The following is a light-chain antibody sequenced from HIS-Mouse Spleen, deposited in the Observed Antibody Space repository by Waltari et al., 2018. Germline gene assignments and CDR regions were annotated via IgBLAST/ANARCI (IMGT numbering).Light chain of an antibody. Sequence: QSALTQPASVSGSPGQSITISCTGPSSDVGSYNLVPWYQPHPGKAPKLMIYEGSKRPSGVSNRFSGSKSGNTASLTISGLQAEDEADYYCCSHAGSSTVFGGGTQLTAL. J-gene: IGLJ7*02. CDR1: SSDVGSYNL. CDR2: EGS. CDR3: CSHAGSSTV. V-gene: IGLV2-23*01.